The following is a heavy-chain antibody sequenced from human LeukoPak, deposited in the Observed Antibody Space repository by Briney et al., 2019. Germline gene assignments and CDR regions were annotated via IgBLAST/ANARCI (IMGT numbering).Heavy chain of an antibody. V-gene: IGHV1-69*13. CDR2: IIPIFGTA. D-gene: IGHD6-13*01. Sequence: SVKVSCKASGGTFISYAISWVRQAPGQGREWMGGIIPIFGTANYAQKFQGRVTITADESTSTAYMELSSLRSEDTAVYYCARGVYSSSWLTGRQYNWFDPWGQGTLVTVSS. CDR3: ARGVYSSSWLTGRQYNWFDP. J-gene: IGHJ5*02. CDR1: GGTFISYA.